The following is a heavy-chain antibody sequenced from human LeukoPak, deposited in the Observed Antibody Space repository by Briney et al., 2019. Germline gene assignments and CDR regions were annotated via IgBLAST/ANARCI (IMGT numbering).Heavy chain of an antibody. CDR1: GFTFSDYY. V-gene: IGHV3-11*01. CDR2: ISSGSTI. D-gene: IGHD2-15*01. J-gene: IGHJ4*02. Sequence: GGSLRLSCAASGFTFSDYYMSWIRQAPGKGLEWVSYISSGSTIYYADSVKGRFTISRDNAKNSLYLQMNSLRAEDTAVYYCARTGYCSGGSCYRFFDYWGQGTLVTVSS. CDR3: ARTGYCSGGSCYRFFDY.